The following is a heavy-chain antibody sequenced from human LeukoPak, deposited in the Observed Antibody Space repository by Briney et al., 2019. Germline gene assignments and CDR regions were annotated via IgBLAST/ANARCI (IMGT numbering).Heavy chain of an antibody. Sequence: AGGSLRLSCAASGFTFSDYYMSWIRQAPGKGLEWVSYISSSGSTIYYADSVKGRFTISRDNAKNSLYLQMNSLRAEDTAVYYCARKSPQQTLFDYWGQGTLVTVSS. CDR3: ARKSPQQTLFDY. D-gene: IGHD6-13*01. CDR2: ISSSGSTI. CDR1: GFTFSDYY. V-gene: IGHV3-11*01. J-gene: IGHJ4*02.